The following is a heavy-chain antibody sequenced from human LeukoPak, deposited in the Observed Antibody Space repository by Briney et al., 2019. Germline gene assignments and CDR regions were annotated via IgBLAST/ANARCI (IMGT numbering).Heavy chain of an antibody. CDR3: ASPGGYDFWSGPFDY. V-gene: IGHV3-30*03. CDR2: TSHDGSKK. Sequence: GGSLRLSCAASGFTFSNYGMHWVRQAPGKGLEWVAITSHDGSKKYYADSVKGRFTISRDNSKNTLYLQMNSLRAEDTAVYYCASPGGYDFWSGPFDYWGQGTLVTVSS. CDR1: GFTFSNYG. J-gene: IGHJ4*02. D-gene: IGHD3-3*01.